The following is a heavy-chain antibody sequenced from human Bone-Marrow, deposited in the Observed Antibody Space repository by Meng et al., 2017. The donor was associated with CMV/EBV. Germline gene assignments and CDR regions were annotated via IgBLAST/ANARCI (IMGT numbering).Heavy chain of an antibody. CDR1: GYAFTGHY. J-gene: IGHJ6*02. CDR2: VNPNSGGT. CDR3: AAGDVDTAMDV. V-gene: IGHV1-2*02. Sequence: ASVKVSCKTSGYAFTGHYIHWVRQAPGQGLEWMGWVNPNSGGTHCAQKFHGRVTVTRDTSIRTAYMELSRLTSDDTAVYYCAAGDVDTAMDVWGQGTTVTVSS. D-gene: IGHD5-18*01.